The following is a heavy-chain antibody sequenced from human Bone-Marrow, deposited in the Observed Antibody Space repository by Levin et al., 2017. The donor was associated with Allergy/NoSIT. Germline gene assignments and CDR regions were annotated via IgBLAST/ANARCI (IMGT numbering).Heavy chain of an antibody. D-gene: IGHD5-24*01. CDR1: GFTFDDYA. Sequence: GGSLRLSCAASGFTFDDYAMHWVRQAPGKGLEWVSGISWNSGSIGYADSVKGRFTISRDNAKNSLYLQMNSLRAEDTALYYCAKGNRDGSNHETDYYFDYWGQGTLVTVSS. CDR2: ISWNSGSI. J-gene: IGHJ4*02. V-gene: IGHV3-9*01. CDR3: AKGNRDGSNHETDYYFDY.